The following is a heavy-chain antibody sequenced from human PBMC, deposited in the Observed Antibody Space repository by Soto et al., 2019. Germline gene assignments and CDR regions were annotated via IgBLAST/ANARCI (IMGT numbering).Heavy chain of an antibody. CDR3: ARDTGGSYDY. CDR1: GFTFSDYY. D-gene: IGHD1-26*01. V-gene: IGHV3-72*01. Sequence: EVKLVESGGGLVQPGGSLRLSCAASGFTFSDYYMDWVRQVPGKGLEWVGRSRNKANSYNTEYAASVKDRFSISRDNSKDSMCLQMNSLKTEDTAVYYCARDTGGSYDYWGQGALVTVSS. J-gene: IGHJ4*02. CDR2: SRNKANSYNT.